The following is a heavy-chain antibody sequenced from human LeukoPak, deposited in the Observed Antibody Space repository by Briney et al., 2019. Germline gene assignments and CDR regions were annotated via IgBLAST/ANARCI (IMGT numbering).Heavy chain of an antibody. CDR1: GFTFTSIA. CDR3: AKGQELDDGVFDS. J-gene: IGHJ4*02. D-gene: IGHD1-1*01. CDR2: IRGTGDST. V-gene: IGHV3-23*01. Sequence: GGSLRLSCAASGFTFTSIAMTWVRQAPGKGLEWVSTIRGTGDSTHYADSVKGRFIISRDKSKNLLYLQMNGLRAEDTAIYYCAKGQELDDGVFDSWGQGTLVTVSS.